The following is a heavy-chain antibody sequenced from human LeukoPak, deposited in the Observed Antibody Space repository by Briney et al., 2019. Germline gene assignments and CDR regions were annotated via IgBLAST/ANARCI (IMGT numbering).Heavy chain of an antibody. CDR3: ARDHVYGGNPGG. CDR1: GGSISSGSYY. CDR2: IYTSGST. D-gene: IGHD4-23*01. V-gene: IGHV4-61*02. J-gene: IGHJ4*02. Sequence: ASETLSLTCTVSGGSISSGSYYWSWLRQPAGKGLEWIGRIYTSGSTNYNPSLKSRVTISVDTSKNQFSLKLSSVTAADTAVYYCARDHVYGGNPGGWGQGTLVTVSS.